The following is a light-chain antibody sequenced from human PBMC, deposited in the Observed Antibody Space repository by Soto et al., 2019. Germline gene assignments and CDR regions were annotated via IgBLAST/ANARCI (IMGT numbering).Light chain of an antibody. J-gene: IGKJ1*01. Sequence: EMVMTQSPATLSVSPGERATLSCRASQSVSSNLAWYQQKPGQAPRLLIYGASNRATGVPARFSGSGSGTQFTLTISSLQSEDFAVYYCQQYNNWPPWTFGKGTKVDIK. CDR1: QSVSSN. CDR2: GAS. V-gene: IGKV3-15*01. CDR3: QQYNNWPPWT.